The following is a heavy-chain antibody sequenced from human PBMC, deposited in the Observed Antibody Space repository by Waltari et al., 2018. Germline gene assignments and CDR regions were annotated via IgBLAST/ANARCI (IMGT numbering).Heavy chain of an antibody. Sequence: QVQLVQSGAEVKKPGASVKVSCKASGYTFTGYYMHWVRQAPGQGLEWIGRIYTSGSTNYNPSLKSRVTMSVDTSKNQFSLKPSSVTAADTAVYYCARDGWELYLFDYWGQGTLVIVSS. CDR2: IYTSGST. CDR1: GYTFTGYY. V-gene: IGHV4-4*07. D-gene: IGHD1-26*01. CDR3: ARDGWELYLFDY. J-gene: IGHJ4*02.